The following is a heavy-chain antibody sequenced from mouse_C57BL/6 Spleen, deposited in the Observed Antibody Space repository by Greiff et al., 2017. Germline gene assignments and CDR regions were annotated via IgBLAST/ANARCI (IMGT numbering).Heavy chain of an antibody. Sequence: VKLVESGGGLVKPGGSLKLSCAASGFTFSDYGMHWVRQAPEKGLEWVAYISRGSSTIYYADTVKGRFTLSRDNAKNTLFLQMTSLRSEDTAMYYCAREDSRAMDYWGQGTSVTVSS. D-gene: IGHD3-3*01. V-gene: IGHV5-17*01. CDR1: GFTFSDYG. J-gene: IGHJ4*01. CDR2: ISRGSSTI. CDR3: AREDSRAMDY.